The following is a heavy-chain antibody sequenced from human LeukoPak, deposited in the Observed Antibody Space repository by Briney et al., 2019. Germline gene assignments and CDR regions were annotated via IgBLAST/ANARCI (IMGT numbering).Heavy chain of an antibody. CDR2: IYYSGST. CDR1: GGSFSSYY. CDR3: ARDFTESGSSRVYYYYYYMDV. J-gene: IGHJ6*03. D-gene: IGHD1-26*01. V-gene: IGHV4-39*07. Sequence: SETLSLTCAVYGGSFSSYYWGWIRQPPGKGLEWIGSIYYSGSTYYNPSLKSRVTISVDTSKNQFSLKLSSVTAADTAVYYCARDFTESGSSRVYYYYYYMDVWGKGTTVTVSS.